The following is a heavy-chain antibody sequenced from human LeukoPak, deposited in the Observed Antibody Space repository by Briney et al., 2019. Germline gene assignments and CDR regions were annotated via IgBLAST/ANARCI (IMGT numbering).Heavy chain of an antibody. CDR2: VFHTGHT. V-gene: IGHV4-59*01. Sequence: SETLSFTCTVSAAISSFYWNWLRQPPGKGLEWIGYVFHTGHTNYNPSLKSRVTMSIDPSKDQFSLEVTSVTAADTAVYYCAGSIFGYPWFDPWGQGTLVTVSS. CDR3: AGSIFGYPWFDP. D-gene: IGHD3-9*01. CDR1: AAISSFY. J-gene: IGHJ5*02.